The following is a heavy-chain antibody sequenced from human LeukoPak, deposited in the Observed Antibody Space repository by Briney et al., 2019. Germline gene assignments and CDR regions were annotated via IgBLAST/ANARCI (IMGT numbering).Heavy chain of an antibody. J-gene: IGHJ3*02. CDR1: GFTFDDYA. Sequence: PGGSLRLSCAASGFTFDDYAMHWVRQAPGKGLEWVSGISWNSGSIGYADSVKGRFTISRDNAKNSLYLQMNSLRAEDTALYYCAKYLRYFDWAGAFDIWGQGTMVTVSS. CDR2: ISWNSGSI. D-gene: IGHD3-9*01. CDR3: AKYLRYFDWAGAFDI. V-gene: IGHV3-9*01.